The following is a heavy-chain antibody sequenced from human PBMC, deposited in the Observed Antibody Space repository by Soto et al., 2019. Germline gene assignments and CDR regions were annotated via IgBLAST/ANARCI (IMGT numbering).Heavy chain of an antibody. CDR3: ARLRTPYYSSHWRHWFDP. J-gene: IGHJ5*02. V-gene: IGHV1-69*01. D-gene: IGHD6-13*01. CDR2: IIPIFGTA. Sequence: QVQLVQSGAEVQKRGSSVKVSCKASGGTFSSYAISWVRQAPGQGLEWMGGIIPIFGTAYYALKCHGRVTITADESPCTAYMELSRLSSKDPAVYSWARLRTPYYSSHWRHWFDPGGQGTLLTVSS. CDR1: GGTFSSYA.